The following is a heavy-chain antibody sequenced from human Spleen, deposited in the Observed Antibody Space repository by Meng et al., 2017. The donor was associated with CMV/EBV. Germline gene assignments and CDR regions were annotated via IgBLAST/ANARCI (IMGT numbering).Heavy chain of an antibody. Sequence: GESLKISCAASGLNFRSAWMSWVRQAPGKGLEWVGRIKSKTDGETTDYAAPVKGRFTISRDDSQNTLYLQTNSLKTEDTAVYYCTQMGGVRTYGPPDYYGMDVWGQGTTVTVSS. CDR2: IKSKTDGETT. V-gene: IGHV3-15*01. CDR1: GLNFRSAW. D-gene: IGHD3-10*01. CDR3: TQMGGVRTYGPPDYYGMDV. J-gene: IGHJ6*02.